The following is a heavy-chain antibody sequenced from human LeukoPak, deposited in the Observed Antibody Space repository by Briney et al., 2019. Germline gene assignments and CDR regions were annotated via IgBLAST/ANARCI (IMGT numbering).Heavy chain of an antibody. CDR2: IYYSGSI. V-gene: IGHV4-59*12. Sequence: PSETLSLTCTVSGGSISSYYWSWIRQPPGKGLEWIGYIYYSGSINYNPSLKSRVTISVDTSKNQFSLKLSSVTAADTAVYYCAREGSSWYDYWGQGTLVTVSS. D-gene: IGHD6-13*01. CDR1: GGSISSYY. J-gene: IGHJ4*02. CDR3: AREGSSWYDY.